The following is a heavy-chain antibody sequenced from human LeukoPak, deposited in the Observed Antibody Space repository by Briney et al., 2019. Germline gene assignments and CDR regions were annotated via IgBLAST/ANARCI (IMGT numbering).Heavy chain of an antibody. CDR2: IYYSGST. V-gene: IGHV4-39*07. J-gene: IGHJ4*02. Sequence: PSETLSLTCTVSGGSISSSSYYWGWIRQPPGKGLEWIGSIYYSGSTYYNPSLKSRVTISVDTSKNQFSLKLSSVTAADTAVYYCARDLSGSYIDYWGQGTLVTVSS. CDR3: ARDLSGSYIDY. CDR1: GGSISSSSYY. D-gene: IGHD3-10*01.